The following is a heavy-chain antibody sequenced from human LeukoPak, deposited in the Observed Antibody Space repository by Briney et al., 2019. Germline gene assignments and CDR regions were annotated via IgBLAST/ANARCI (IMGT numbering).Heavy chain of an antibody. Sequence: GGSRTLSCAASGLTFANAWMSWVRQAPGKGLEWVARIISKTSGGTTDYAAPVKGRFTISRDDSKTTRYLQMNSLKTEDTAVYYCTTYRYNYGSTGYSYLDFWGQGTLVTVSS. D-gene: IGHD5-18*01. J-gene: IGHJ4*02. CDR2: IISKTSGGTT. CDR1: GLTFANAW. CDR3: TTYRYNYGSTGYSYLDF. V-gene: IGHV3-15*01.